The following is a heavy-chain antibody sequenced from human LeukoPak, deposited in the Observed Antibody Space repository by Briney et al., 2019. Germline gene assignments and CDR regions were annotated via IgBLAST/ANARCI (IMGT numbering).Heavy chain of an antibody. J-gene: IGHJ5*02. CDR1: GFTFSSYG. V-gene: IGHV3-33*08. CDR2: IWYDGSNK. D-gene: IGHD2-21*02. Sequence: GGSLRLSCAASGFTFSSYGMHWVRQAPGKGLEWVAVIWYDGSNKYYADSVKGRFTISRDNSKNTLYLQMNSLRAEDTAVYYCARLRGPPYCGGDCYYGWFDPWGQGTLVTVSS. CDR3: ARLRGPPYCGGDCYYGWFDP.